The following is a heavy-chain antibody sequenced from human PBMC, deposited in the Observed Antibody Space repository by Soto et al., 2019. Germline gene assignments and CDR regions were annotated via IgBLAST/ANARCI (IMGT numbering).Heavy chain of an antibody. CDR1: GGTFSSYT. V-gene: IGHV1-69*02. D-gene: IGHD3-9*01. Sequence: QVQLVQSGAEVKKPGSSVKVSCKASGGTFSSYTISWVRQAPGQGLEWMGRIIPILGIANYAQKFQGRVTITADKSTSTAYMELSSLRSEDTAVYYWARDILTGNGWFDPWGQGTLVTVSS. CDR2: IIPILGIA. J-gene: IGHJ5*02. CDR3: ARDILTGNGWFDP.